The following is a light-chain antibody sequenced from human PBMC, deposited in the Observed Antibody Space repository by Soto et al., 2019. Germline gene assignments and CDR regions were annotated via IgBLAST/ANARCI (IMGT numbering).Light chain of an antibody. Sequence: EIVLTQSPTTLSLSPGERAILSCRASQSVGNHLAWYQQKAGQAPRLLIYDASNRATGVPARFSGRGSATYFTLTISGLERDDFAVYYCQQHETLITFGQGTRLEIK. CDR1: QSVGNH. J-gene: IGKJ5*01. CDR3: QQHETLIT. V-gene: IGKV3-11*01. CDR2: DAS.